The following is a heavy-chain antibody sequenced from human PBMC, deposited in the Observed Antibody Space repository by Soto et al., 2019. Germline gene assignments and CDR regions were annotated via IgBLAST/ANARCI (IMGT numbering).Heavy chain of an antibody. V-gene: IGHV3-74*03. CDR3: ARSDWFDP. CDR1: GFSLSGYW. J-gene: IGHJ5*02. CDR2: IKSDGSTT. Sequence: GGSLRLSCAAPGFSLSGYWMHWIRQAPGKGLVWVSRIKSDGSTTMYADSVKGRFTISRDNAKNTLYLQMNSLRAEDTAVYYCARSDWFDPWGQGTLVTVSS.